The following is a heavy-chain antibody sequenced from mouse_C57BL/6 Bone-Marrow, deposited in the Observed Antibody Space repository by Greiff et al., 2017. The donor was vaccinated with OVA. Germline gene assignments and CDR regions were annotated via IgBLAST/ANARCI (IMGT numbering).Heavy chain of an antibody. Sequence: QVQLQQSGAELVKPGASVKLSCKASGYTFTEYTIHWVKQRSGQGLEWIGWFYPGSGSIKYNENFKDKATLTADKSSSTVYMELSRLTSEDSAVYFCARHESPLYYGSSYVGYFDVWGTGTTVTVSS. CDR2: FYPGSGSI. V-gene: IGHV1-62-2*01. CDR1: GYTFTEYT. CDR3: ARHESPLYYGSSYVGYFDV. J-gene: IGHJ1*03. D-gene: IGHD1-1*01.